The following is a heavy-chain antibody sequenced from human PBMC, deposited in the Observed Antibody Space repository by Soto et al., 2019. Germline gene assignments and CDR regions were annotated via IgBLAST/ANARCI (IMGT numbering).Heavy chain of an antibody. J-gene: IGHJ6*02. V-gene: IGHV5-51*01. Sequence: PGESLKISCKGSGYSFTSYWIGWVRQMPGKGLEWMGIIYPGDSDTRYSPSFQGQVTISADKSISTAYLQWSSLKASDTAMYYCARGVGYRSSWPRYYGMDVWGQGTTVTVSS. CDR1: GYSFTSYW. D-gene: IGHD6-13*01. CDR2: IYPGDSDT. CDR3: ARGVGYRSSWPRYYGMDV.